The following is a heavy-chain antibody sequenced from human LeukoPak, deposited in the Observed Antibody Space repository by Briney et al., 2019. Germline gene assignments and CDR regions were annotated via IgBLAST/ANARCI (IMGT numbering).Heavy chain of an antibody. D-gene: IGHD3-22*01. Sequence: SETLSLTCTASGGSISSYYWSWIRQPPGKGLEWIGYIYYSGSTNYNPSLRSRVTISVDTSKNQFSLKLSSVTAADTAVYYCARASSGYYYFDYWGQGTLVTVSS. CDR3: ARASSGYYYFDY. J-gene: IGHJ4*02. CDR2: IYYSGST. V-gene: IGHV4-59*01. CDR1: GGSISSYY.